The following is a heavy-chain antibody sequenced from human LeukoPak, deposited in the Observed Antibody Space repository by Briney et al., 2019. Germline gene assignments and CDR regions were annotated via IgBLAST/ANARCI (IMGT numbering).Heavy chain of an antibody. CDR2: IYHSGST. CDR1: GYSISSGYY. J-gene: IGHJ4*02. CDR3: ARVPSGYYVDY. Sequence: PSETLSLTCAVSGYSISSGYYWGWIRQPPGKGLEWIGSIYHSGSTYYNPSLKSRVTISVDTSKNQFSLKPSSVTAADTAVYYCARVPSGYYVDYWGQGTLVTVSS. D-gene: IGHD3-3*01. V-gene: IGHV4-38-2*01.